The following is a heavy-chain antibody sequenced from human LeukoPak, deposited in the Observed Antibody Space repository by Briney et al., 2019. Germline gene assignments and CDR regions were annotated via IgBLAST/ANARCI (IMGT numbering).Heavy chain of an antibody. Sequence: PSETLSLTYTVSGGSISSGGYYCSWIRQHPGKVLEWIGYIYYSGSTYYNPSLKSRVTISVDTSKNQFSLKLSSVTAADTAVYYCARVIPRQNYGDYDNWGQGTLVTVSS. J-gene: IGHJ4*02. D-gene: IGHD4-17*01. CDR3: ARVIPRQNYGDYDN. V-gene: IGHV4-31*03. CDR2: IYYSGST. CDR1: GGSISSGGYY.